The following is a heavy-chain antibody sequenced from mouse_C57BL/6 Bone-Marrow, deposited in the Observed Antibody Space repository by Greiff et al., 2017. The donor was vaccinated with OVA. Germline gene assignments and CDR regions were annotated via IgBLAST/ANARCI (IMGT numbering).Heavy chain of an antibody. CDR1: GYTFTSYG. CDR2: IYPRSGNT. CDR3: ARGGPFITTVVGYWYFDV. V-gene: IGHV1-81*01. D-gene: IGHD1-1*01. Sequence: QVHVKQSGAELARPGASVKLSCKASGYTFTSYGISWVKQRTGQGLEWIGEIYPRSGNTYYNEKFKGKATLTADKSSSTAYMELRSLTSEDSAVYFCARGGPFITTVVGYWYFDVWGTGATVTVSS. J-gene: IGHJ1*03.